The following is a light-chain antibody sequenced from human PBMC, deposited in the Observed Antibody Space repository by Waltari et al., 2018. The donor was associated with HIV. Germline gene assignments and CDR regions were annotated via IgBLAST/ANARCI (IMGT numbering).Light chain of an antibody. CDR1: SSDVRSYNY. Sequence: QSALTQPASVSGFPGQSITISCTGSSSDVRSYNYVSWYQQHPGKAPKLLIYDVSKRPSGVSNRFSGSKSGNTASLTISGLRAEDEADYYCCSYAGSNTYLFGTGTEVTVL. CDR3: CSYAGSNTYL. V-gene: IGLV2-23*02. J-gene: IGLJ1*01. CDR2: DVS.